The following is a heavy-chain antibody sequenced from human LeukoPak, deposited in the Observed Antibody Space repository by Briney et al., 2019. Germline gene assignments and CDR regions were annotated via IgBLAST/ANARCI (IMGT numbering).Heavy chain of an antibody. CDR1: GGSISSYY. Sequence: KPSETLSLTCTVSGGSISSYYWSWIRQPAGKGLEWVGRIYTSGSTNYNPSLKSRVTMSVDTSKNHFSLNLSSVTAADTAVYYCASGEGYFHYFDYWGQGTLVTVSS. CDR2: IYTSGST. V-gene: IGHV4-4*07. CDR3: ASGEGYFHYFDY. D-gene: IGHD2/OR15-2a*01. J-gene: IGHJ4*02.